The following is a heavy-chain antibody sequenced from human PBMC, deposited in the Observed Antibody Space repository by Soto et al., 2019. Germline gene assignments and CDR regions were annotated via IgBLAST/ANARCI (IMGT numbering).Heavy chain of an antibody. D-gene: IGHD3-10*01. CDR1: GFTVSSTY. V-gene: IGHV3-53*01. CDR2: IYNGGST. CDR3: ARDFYYYGSGTMGGYFDY. J-gene: IGHJ4*02. Sequence: AGGSLRLSCAASGFTVSSTYMSWVRQAPGKGLEWVSVIYNGGSTYFADSVKGRFTISRDNSKNTLYLQMNSLRAEDTAVYYCARDFYYYGSGTMGGYFDYWGQGTLVTVSS.